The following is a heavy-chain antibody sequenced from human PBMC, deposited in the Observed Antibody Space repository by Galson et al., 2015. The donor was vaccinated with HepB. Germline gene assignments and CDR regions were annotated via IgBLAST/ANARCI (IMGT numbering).Heavy chain of an antibody. J-gene: IGHJ3*02. V-gene: IGHV3-74*01. CDR2: INSDGSSS. CDR1: GFTFSNYY. Sequence: SLRLSCAASGFTFSNYYMHWVRQTPGKGLVWVSRINSDGSSSNYADSVKGRFTVSRDNAKDALYLQMNSLRAEDTAVYYCARFVPPLAFDIWGQGTMVTVSA. CDR3: ARFVPPLAFDI. D-gene: IGHD2-2*01.